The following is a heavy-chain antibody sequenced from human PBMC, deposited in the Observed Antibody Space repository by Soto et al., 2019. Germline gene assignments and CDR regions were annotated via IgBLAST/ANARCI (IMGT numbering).Heavy chain of an antibody. CDR2: IYYSGST. V-gene: IGHV4-59*08. CDR3: ASLVVVAATQDYYYYMDV. D-gene: IGHD2-15*01. CDR1: GGSISSYY. Sequence: SETLSLTCTVSGGSISSYYWSWIRQPPGKGLEWIGYIYYSGSTNYNPSLKSRVTISVDTSKNQFSLKLSSVTATDTAVYYCASLVVVAATQDYYYYMDVWGKGTTVTVS. J-gene: IGHJ6*03.